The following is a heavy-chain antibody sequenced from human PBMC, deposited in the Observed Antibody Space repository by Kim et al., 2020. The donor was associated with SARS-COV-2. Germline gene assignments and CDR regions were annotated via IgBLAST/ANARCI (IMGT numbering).Heavy chain of an antibody. CDR2: INPNSGGT. Sequence: ASVKVSCKASGYTFTGYYMHWVRQAPGQGLEWMGWINPNSGGTNYAQKFQGWVTMTRDTSISTAYMELSRLRSDDTAVYYCARVGNHYGDYEGHDAFDIWGQGTMVTVSS. CDR3: ARVGNHYGDYEGHDAFDI. V-gene: IGHV1-2*04. D-gene: IGHD4-17*01. J-gene: IGHJ3*02. CDR1: GYTFTGYY.